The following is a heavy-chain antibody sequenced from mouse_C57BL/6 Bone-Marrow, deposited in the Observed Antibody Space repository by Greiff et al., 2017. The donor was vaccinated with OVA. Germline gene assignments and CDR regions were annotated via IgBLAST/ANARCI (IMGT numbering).Heavy chain of an antibody. V-gene: IGHV1-55*01. J-gene: IGHJ4*01. CDR1: GYTFTSYW. D-gene: IGHD1-1*01. CDR3: ATVPVVATGAMDY. CDR2: IYPGSGST. Sequence: VQLQQPGAELVKPGASVKMSCKASGYTFTSYWITWVKQRPGQGLEWIGDIYPGSGSTNYNEKFKSKATLTVDPSSRTAYMQLSSLTSEDSAVYCCATVPVVATGAMDYWGQGTSVTVSA.